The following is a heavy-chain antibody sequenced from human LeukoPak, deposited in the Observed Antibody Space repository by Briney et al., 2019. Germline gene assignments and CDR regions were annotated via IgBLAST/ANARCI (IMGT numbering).Heavy chain of an antibody. CDR2: INPNSGGT. V-gene: IGHV1-2*02. D-gene: IGHD6-6*01. CDR3: AREYSSSGNYFDY. J-gene: IGHJ4*02. CDR1: GYTFTGYY. Sequence: ASVKVSCKASGYTFTGYYMHWVRQAPGQGLEWMGWINPNSGGTNYALKFQGRVTMTRDTSISTAYMELSRLRSDDTAVYYCAREYSSSGNYFDYWGQGTLVTVSS.